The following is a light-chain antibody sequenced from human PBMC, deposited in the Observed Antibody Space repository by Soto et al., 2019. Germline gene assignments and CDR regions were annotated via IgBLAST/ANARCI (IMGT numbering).Light chain of an antibody. V-gene: IGKV3-15*01. CDR2: GAS. CDR1: QRVSSN. J-gene: IGKJ1*01. CDR3: QQYGSSGT. Sequence: EIVMTQSPATLSMSPGERATLSFRASQRVSSNLAWYQRKPGQAPRLLIYGASTRATGVPARFSGSGSGTDFTLTISRLEPEDFAVYYCQQYGSSGTFGQGTKVDIK.